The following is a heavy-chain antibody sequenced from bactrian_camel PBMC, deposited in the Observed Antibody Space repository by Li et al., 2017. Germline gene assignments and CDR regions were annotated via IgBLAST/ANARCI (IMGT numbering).Heavy chain of an antibody. CDR3: AARSRYCSGTYSQYGYSDYLY. V-gene: IGHV3-2*01. Sequence: HVQLVESGGGSVQAGGSLRLSCAASGFTFSPYYMTWVRQAPGKGLEWVSSISSDGRSTYYADSVKGRFTIARDNSKNALYLQMNSLKPEDTGVYYSAARSRYCSGTYSQYGYSDYLYRGQGTQVTVS. CDR2: ISSDGRST. J-gene: IGHJ4*01. CDR1: GFTFSPYY. D-gene: IGHD2*01.